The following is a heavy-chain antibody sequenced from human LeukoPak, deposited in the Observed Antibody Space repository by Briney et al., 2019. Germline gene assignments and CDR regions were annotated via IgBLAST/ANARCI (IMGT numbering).Heavy chain of an antibody. J-gene: IGHJ5*02. CDR3: ARHTDYGGDSTWFDP. Sequence: PSETLSLTCLVSGGSMKRSYWTWIRQPPGKGLEWIGYISYNGSINYNPSLKSRVTMSVDTSKNQFSLKLTSVTAADTAVYYCARHTDYGGDSTWFDPWGQGTLVTVSS. CDR1: GGSMKRSY. CDR2: ISYNGSI. V-gene: IGHV4-59*08. D-gene: IGHD4-23*01.